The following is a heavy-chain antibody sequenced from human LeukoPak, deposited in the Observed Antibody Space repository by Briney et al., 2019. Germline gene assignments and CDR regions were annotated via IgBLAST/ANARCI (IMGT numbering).Heavy chain of an antibody. Sequence: PSETLSLTCTVSGGSISSYYWNWIRQPPGKGLEWIGYIYYSGSTNYNPSLKSRVTISVDTSKNQFSLKLSSVTAADTAVYYCARVAVVVPAAMDSYMDVWGKGTTVTVSS. CDR1: GGSISSYY. D-gene: IGHD2-2*01. J-gene: IGHJ6*03. CDR2: IYYSGST. V-gene: IGHV4-59*01. CDR3: ARVAVVVPAAMDSYMDV.